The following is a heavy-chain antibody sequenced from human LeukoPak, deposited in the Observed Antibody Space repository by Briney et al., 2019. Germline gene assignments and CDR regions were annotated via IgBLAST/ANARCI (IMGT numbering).Heavy chain of an antibody. D-gene: IGHD1-26*01. Sequence: GGSVRLSCAASGFTFVSHAMSWVRQAPGKGLEWVSGIRASDGSTYYADSVKGRFTSSRDNSKNTLYLQVNSLRAEDTAVYYCARGSNSGSFRPDFWGQGTLVTVSS. J-gene: IGHJ4*02. CDR2: IRASDGST. CDR1: GFTFVSHA. CDR3: ARGSNSGSFRPDF. V-gene: IGHV3-23*01.